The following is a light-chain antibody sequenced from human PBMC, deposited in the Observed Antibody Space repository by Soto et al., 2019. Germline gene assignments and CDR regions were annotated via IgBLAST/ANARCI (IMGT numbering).Light chain of an antibody. CDR1: QSLLHSNGYNY. Sequence: DIVMTQSPLSLPVTPGEPASISCRSSQSLLHSNGYNYLDWYLQKPGQSPQLLISLGSNRASGVPDRFSGSGSGTDFTLKISRVEAEEVGVYYCMQALQTPITFGQGTRLEIK. CDR2: LGS. CDR3: MQALQTPIT. J-gene: IGKJ5*01. V-gene: IGKV2-28*01.